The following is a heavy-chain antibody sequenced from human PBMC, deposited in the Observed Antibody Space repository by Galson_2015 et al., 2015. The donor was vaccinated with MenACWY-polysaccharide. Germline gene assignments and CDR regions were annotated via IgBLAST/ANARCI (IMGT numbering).Heavy chain of an antibody. CDR3: ARDSISCLFDLFDY. V-gene: IGHV1-3*01. CDR2: INAGSGNT. Sequence: SVKVSCTASGYTFTRYTIHWLRQAPGQGLEWMGWINAGSGNTRYSQKFQGRVTITRDTSASMAYMELSSLRSEDTAVYFCARDSISCLFDLFDYWGQGTLVTVSS. J-gene: IGHJ4*02. CDR1: GYTFTRYT. D-gene: IGHD2-2*01.